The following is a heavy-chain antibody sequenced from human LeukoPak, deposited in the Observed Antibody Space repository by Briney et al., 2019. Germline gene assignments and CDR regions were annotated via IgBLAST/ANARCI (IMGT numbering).Heavy chain of an antibody. CDR3: ARDLLWNRRGDHRFHFDY. CDR2: ISWDSGSI. V-gene: IGHV3-9*01. CDR1: GFTFDDYA. D-gene: IGHD3-10*01. J-gene: IGHJ4*02. Sequence: PGGSLRLSCAGSGFTFDDYAMHWVRQPPGKGLEWVSGISWDSGSIAYADSVKGRFTISRDNSKNTLYLQMNSLRAEDTAVYYCARDLLWNRRGDHRFHFDYWGQGTLVTVSS.